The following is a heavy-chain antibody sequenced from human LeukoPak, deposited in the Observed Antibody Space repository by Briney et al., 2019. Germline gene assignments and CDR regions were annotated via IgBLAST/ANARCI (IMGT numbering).Heavy chain of an antibody. CDR2: IYYSGST. D-gene: IGHD6-13*01. Sequence: SETLSLTCTVSGGSISSSSYYWGWIRQPPGKGLEWIGSIYYSGSTYYNPSLKSRVTISVDTSKNQFSLKLSSVTAADTAVYYCARLGGSSGWYGYRFDYWGQGTLVTVSS. V-gene: IGHV4-39*01. J-gene: IGHJ4*02. CDR1: GGSISSSSYY. CDR3: ARLGGSSGWYGYRFDY.